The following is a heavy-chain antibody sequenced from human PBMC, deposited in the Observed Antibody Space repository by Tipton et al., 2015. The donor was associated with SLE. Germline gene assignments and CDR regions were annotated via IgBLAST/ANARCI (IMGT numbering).Heavy chain of an antibody. V-gene: IGHV4-59*08. CDR1: GGSISSYY. Sequence: TLSLTCTVSGGSISSYYWSWIRQPPGKGLEWIGYIYYSGSTNYNPSLKSRVTISVDTSKNQFSLTLSSVTAADTAVYYCARHRGIPVGHYMDVWGKGTTVTVSS. CDR2: IYYSGST. CDR3: ARHRGIPVGHYMDV. D-gene: IGHD2-2*01. J-gene: IGHJ6*03.